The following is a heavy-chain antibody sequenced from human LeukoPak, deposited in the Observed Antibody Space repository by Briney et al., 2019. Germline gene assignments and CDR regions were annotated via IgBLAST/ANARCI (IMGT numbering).Heavy chain of an antibody. Sequence: SETLSLTCTVSGGSISSYYWSWIRQPPGKGLEWIGYIYYSGSTNYNPSLKSRVTISVDTSKNQFSLKLSSVAAADTAVYYCARSYYYGSGSYGMDVWGQGTTVTVSS. V-gene: IGHV4-59*01. CDR2: IYYSGST. D-gene: IGHD3-10*01. CDR1: GGSISSYY. CDR3: ARSYYYGSGSYGMDV. J-gene: IGHJ6*02.